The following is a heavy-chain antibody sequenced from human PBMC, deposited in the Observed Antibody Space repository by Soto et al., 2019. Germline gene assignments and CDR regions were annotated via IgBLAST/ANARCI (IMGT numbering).Heavy chain of an antibody. CDR1: GYSFTSYA. V-gene: IGHV1-3*01. J-gene: IGHJ4*02. CDR3: ARVFSPGLSSGNQYYFDY. Sequence: ASVKVSCKASGYSFTSYAMHWVRQAPGQRLEWMGWINAGNGNTKYSQKFQGRVTITRDTSASTAYIELSSLRSEDTAVYYCARVFSPGLSSGNQYYFDYWGQGTLVTVSS. CDR2: INAGNGNT. D-gene: IGHD6-19*01.